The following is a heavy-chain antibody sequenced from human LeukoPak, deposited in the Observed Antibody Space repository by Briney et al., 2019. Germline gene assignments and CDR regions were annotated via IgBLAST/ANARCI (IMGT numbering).Heavy chain of an antibody. J-gene: IGHJ3*02. CDR1: GFTFSSYA. Sequence: PGGSLRLSCAASGFTFSSYAMNWVRHTPGKGLEWVSAISGSGGSTYYADSVKGRFTISRDNSRNTLSLQMNSLRADDTAVYYCARGYCSSINCYAFDIWGQGTMVTVSS. D-gene: IGHD2-2*01. CDR2: ISGSGGST. V-gene: IGHV3-23*01. CDR3: ARGYCSSINCYAFDI.